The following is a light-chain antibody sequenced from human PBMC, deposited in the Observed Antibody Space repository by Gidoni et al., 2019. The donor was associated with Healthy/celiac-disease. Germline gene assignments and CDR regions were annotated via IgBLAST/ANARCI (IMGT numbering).Light chain of an antibody. J-gene: IGKJ2*01. CDR2: KAS. Sequence: DIQMTQSPSTLSASVGDRVTITCRASQSISSWLAWYQQKPGKAPKLLIYKASSLESGVPSRFSGSGSGTEFTLTISSLQPDDSATYYCQQYNSYPYTFGQGTKLEIK. CDR3: QQYNSYPYT. V-gene: IGKV1-5*03. CDR1: QSISSW.